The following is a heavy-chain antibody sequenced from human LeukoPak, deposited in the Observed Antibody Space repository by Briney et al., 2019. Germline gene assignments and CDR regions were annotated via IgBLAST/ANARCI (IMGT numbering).Heavy chain of an antibody. CDR2: INPNSGGT. J-gene: IGHJ5*02. Sequence: ASVKISCKASGYTFTGYYMHWVRQAPGQGLEWMGRINPNSGGTNYAQKFQGRVTMTRDMSISTAYMELSRLRSDDTAVYYCARSRPIVPAKVNWFDPWGQGTLVTVSS. V-gene: IGHV1-2*06. CDR1: GYTFTGYY. D-gene: IGHD2-2*01. CDR3: ARSRPIVPAKVNWFDP.